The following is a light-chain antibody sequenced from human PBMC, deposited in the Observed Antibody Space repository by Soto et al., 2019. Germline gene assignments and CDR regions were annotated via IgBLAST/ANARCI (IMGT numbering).Light chain of an antibody. J-gene: IGKJ4*01. CDR3: QQYRNWPVT. CDR2: AAS. Sequence: EIVLTQSPGTLSLSPGERATLSCRASQSVSSSIAWYQQKVGQAPRLLIYAASTRATGIPARFSGSESGTEFILTISSLQSEDVAVYYCQQYRNWPVTFGGGTKV. CDR1: QSVSSS. V-gene: IGKV3D-15*01.